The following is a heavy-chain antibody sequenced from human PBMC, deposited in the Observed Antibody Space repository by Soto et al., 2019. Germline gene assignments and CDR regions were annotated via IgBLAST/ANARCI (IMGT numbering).Heavy chain of an antibody. CDR1: GYSIRSGYF. J-gene: IGHJ6*02. V-gene: IGHV4-38-2*01. Sequence: PSETLSLTCAVSGYSIRSGYFWGWIRQPPGKGLEWIGSMYHSGITYYNLSLKSRVTISVDKSKNQFSLKLSSVTAADTAVYYCARTKGRWFGESSLMDVWGQGTTVTVSS. CDR3: ARTKGRWFGESSLMDV. D-gene: IGHD3-10*01. CDR2: MYHSGIT.